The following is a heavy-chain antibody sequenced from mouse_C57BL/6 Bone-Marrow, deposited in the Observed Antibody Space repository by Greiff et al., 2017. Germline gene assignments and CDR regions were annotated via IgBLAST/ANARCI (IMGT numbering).Heavy chain of an antibody. CDR2: IDPEDGET. CDR3: ARWSNYDYAMDY. V-gene: IGHV14-2*01. Sequence: EVQLQQSGAELVKPGASVKLSCTASGFNLKDYYMHWVKQRTEQGLEGIGRIDPEDGETKYAPKFTGKAAQTAAPSCNTHYLHLHSLTSEDTAVYDCARWSNYDYAMDYWGQGISVTFSS. J-gene: IGHJ4*01. D-gene: IGHD2-5*01. CDR1: GFNLKDYY.